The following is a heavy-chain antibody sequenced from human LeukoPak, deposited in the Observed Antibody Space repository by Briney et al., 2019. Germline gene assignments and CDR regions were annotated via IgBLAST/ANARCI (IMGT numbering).Heavy chain of an antibody. J-gene: IGHJ3*02. CDR2: THNDGST. Sequence: GGSLRLSCAASGFTVRSKYMGWVRQAPGKGLEWVSLTHNDGSTYYADSVQGRFTISRDNAKNSLYLQMNSLRDEDTAVYYCARDSTVRYFDWLLLYAFDIWGQGTMVTVSS. CDR1: GFTVRSKY. V-gene: IGHV3-53*01. D-gene: IGHD3-9*01. CDR3: ARDSTVRYFDWLLLYAFDI.